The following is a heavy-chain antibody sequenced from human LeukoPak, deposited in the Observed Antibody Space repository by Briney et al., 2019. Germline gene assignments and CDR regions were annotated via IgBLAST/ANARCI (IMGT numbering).Heavy chain of an antibody. D-gene: IGHD6-6*01. CDR3: ARGLYSSSSSAWFDP. V-gene: IGHV4-34*01. CDR1: GGSFSGYY. Sequence: PSETLSLTCAVYGGSFSGYYWSWTRQPPGKGLEWIGEINHSGSTNYNPSLKSRVTISVDTSKNQFSLKLSSVTAADTAVYYCARGLYSSSSSAWFDPWGQGTLVTVSS. CDR2: INHSGST. J-gene: IGHJ5*02.